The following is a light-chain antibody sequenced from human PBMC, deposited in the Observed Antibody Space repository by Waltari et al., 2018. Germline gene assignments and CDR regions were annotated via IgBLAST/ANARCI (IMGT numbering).Light chain of an antibody. V-gene: IGKV1-27*01. CDR3: QKYNAAPLI. J-gene: IGKJ4*01. CDR2: TAS. Sequence: SQLTQSPSSLAASVGDSVTITCRARPGIVNFLAWYQQKPGKVPRLLISTASTLQSGVPPRFSGSGSGTEFTLTIAGLQPEDVATYYCQKYNAAPLIFGGGTKVEIK. CDR1: PGIVNF.